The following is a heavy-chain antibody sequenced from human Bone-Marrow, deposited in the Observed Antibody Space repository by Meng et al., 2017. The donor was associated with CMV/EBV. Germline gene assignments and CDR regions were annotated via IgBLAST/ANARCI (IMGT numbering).Heavy chain of an antibody. CDR2: IYDIGHT. J-gene: IGHJ5*02. Sequence: SETLSLTCTDSGGSINTYYWTWIRQPPGRGLEWIGYIYDIGHTNYNPSLKSRVTISVDTSKNQFSLSLTSVTAADTAMYYCARGLVGTIYGHLKWFDPWGQGTLVTVSS. CDR3: ARGLVGTIYGHLKWFDP. D-gene: IGHD1-26*01. V-gene: IGHV4-59*01. CDR1: GGSINTYY.